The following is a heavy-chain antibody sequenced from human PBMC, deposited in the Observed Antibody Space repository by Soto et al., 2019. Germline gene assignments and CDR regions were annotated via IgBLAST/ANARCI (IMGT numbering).Heavy chain of an antibody. CDR2: ISAYNGNT. CDR1: GYTFTSYG. J-gene: IGHJ4*02. CDR3: ARVGWSVVVAAKVGDFAGLPPTGDTDY. Sequence: ASVKVSCKASGYTFTSYGISWVRQAPGQGLEWMGWISAYNGNTNYAQKLQGRVTMTTDTSTSTAYMELRSLRSDDTAVYYCARVGWSVVVAAKVGDFAGLPPTGDTDYWGQGTLVTVSS. D-gene: IGHD2-15*01. V-gene: IGHV1-18*01.